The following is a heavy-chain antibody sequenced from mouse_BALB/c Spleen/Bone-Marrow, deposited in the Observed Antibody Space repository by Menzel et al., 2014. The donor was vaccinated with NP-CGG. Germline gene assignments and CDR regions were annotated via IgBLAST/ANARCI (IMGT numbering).Heavy chain of an antibody. V-gene: IGHV4-1*02. CDR1: GFDFSRYW. Sequence: EVHLVVSGGGLVQPGGSLKLSCAASGFDFSRYWMSWFRQAPGKGLEWIGELNPDSSTINYTPSLKDKFIISRDNAKNTLYLQMSKVRSEDTALYYCARLNYYGNLFVWGAGTTVTVSS. J-gene: IGHJ1*01. CDR3: ARLNYYGNLFV. D-gene: IGHD1-1*01. CDR2: LNPDSSTI.